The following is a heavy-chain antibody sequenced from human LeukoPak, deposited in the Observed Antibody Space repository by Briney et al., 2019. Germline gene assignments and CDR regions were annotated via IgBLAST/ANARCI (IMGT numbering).Heavy chain of an antibody. CDR2: IYYSGST. D-gene: IGHD4-17*01. J-gene: IGHJ3*02. CDR1: GGSISSYY. CDR3: ARLFGDYETPAFDI. Sequence: SETLSLTCTVSGGSISSYYWSWIRQPPGKGLEWIGYIYYSGSTYYNPSLKSRVTISVDTSKNQFSLKLSSVTAADTAVYYCARLFGDYETPAFDIWGQGTMVTVSS. V-gene: IGHV4-59*04.